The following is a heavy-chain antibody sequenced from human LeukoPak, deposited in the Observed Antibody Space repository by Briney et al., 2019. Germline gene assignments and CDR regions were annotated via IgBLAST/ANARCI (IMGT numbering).Heavy chain of an antibody. Sequence: GGSLRLSCAASGFTSTTYAIHWVRLAPGKGLEWVAVISYDGNHKYYAESVKGRFTISRDNSKNTLYLEMNSLRPEDTALYYCARGLTTDWFFDYWGQGTLVTVSS. V-gene: IGHV3-30*04. CDR1: GFTSTTYA. CDR3: ARGLTTDWFFDY. J-gene: IGHJ4*02. CDR2: ISYDGNHK. D-gene: IGHD3-9*01.